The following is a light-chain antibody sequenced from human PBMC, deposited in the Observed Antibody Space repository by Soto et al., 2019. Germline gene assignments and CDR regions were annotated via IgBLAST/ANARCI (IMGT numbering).Light chain of an antibody. J-gene: IGLJ2*01. CDR1: SGHSSYP. CDR2: FNGDGSH. V-gene: IGLV4-69*01. CDR3: QTWGTGIVV. Sequence: QAVLTQSPSASASLGASVNLTCTLTSGHSSYPIAWHQQQPEKGPGYLMKFNGDGSHRKGDGIPDRFAGSSSGAERYLTISSLQSEDEADYYCQTWGTGIVVFGGGTQLTVL.